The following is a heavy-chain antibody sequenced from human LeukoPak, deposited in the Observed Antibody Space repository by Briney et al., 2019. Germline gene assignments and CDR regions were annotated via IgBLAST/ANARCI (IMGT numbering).Heavy chain of an antibody. CDR2: IYYSGST. Sequence: SETLSLTCTVSGGSISSSSYYWGWIRQPPGKGLECLGSIYYSGSTYYNPSLKSRVTISVDTSKNQFSLKLSSVTAADTAVYYCARHHDSIRYGDNPFDYWGQGTLVTVSS. V-gene: IGHV4-39*01. D-gene: IGHD4-17*01. CDR1: GGSISSSSYY. CDR3: ARHHDSIRYGDNPFDY. J-gene: IGHJ4*02.